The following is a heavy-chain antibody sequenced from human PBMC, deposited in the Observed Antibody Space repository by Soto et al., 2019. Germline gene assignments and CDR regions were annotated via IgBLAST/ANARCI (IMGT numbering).Heavy chain of an antibody. CDR2: IYSGGST. V-gene: IGHV3-66*01. J-gene: IGHJ5*02. Sequence: PGGSLRLSCAASGFTISSNYMSWVRQAPGKGLEWVSVIYSGGSTYYADSVKGRFTISRDNSKNTLYLQMNSLRAEDTAVYYCAREGRPLNWFDPWGQGTLVTAPQ. CDR3: AREGRPLNWFDP. CDR1: GFTISSNY.